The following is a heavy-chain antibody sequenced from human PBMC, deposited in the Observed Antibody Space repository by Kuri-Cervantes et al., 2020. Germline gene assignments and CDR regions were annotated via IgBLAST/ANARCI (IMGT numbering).Heavy chain of an antibody. CDR3: ATLYRTMVARFDRDY. Sequence: GESLKISCAASGFTFSNYWMSWVRQAPGKGLEWVANIKQDGSEKYYVDSVRGRFTISRDNAKKSQYLQMISLRADDTAVYYCATLYRTMVARFDRDYWGQGTLVTVSS. D-gene: IGHD4/OR15-4a*01. J-gene: IGHJ4*02. CDR1: GFTFSNYW. V-gene: IGHV3-7*01. CDR2: IKQDGSEK.